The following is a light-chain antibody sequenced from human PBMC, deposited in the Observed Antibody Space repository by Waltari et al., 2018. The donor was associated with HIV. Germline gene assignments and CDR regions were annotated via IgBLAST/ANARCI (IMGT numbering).Light chain of an antibody. Sequence: QSALTQPASVSGSPGQSITISCAGTSSDVGRSYYVSWFQQHPGKAPKLIIYDVTNRPPGVFNRFSGSKAGNTASLTISGLQAEDEADYYCTSYTNIRTWVFGGGTKLTVL. CDR3: TSYTNIRTWV. CDR2: DVT. CDR1: SSDVGRSYY. V-gene: IGLV2-14*03. J-gene: IGLJ3*02.